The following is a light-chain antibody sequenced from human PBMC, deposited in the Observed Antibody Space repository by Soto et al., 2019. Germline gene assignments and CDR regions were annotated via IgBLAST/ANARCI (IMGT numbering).Light chain of an antibody. CDR3: SSYTSSTTYV. J-gene: IGLJ1*01. CDR1: SSDVGGYKY. CDR2: DVS. V-gene: IGLV2-14*01. Sequence: QSALTQPASVSGSPGQSIPISCTGTSSDVGGYKYVSWYQHHPGKGPKLMLYDVSNRPSGVSNRFSGSKSGNTASLTISGLQAEDEADYYCSSYTSSTTYVFGTGTKVTVL.